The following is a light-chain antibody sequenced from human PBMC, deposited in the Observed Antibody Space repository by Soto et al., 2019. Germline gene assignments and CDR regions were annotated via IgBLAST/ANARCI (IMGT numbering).Light chain of an antibody. CDR2: ADN. CDR3: QSYDSSTHGV. CDR1: SGRIASNY. Sequence: NFMLTQSHSVSESPGKTVTISCTRSSGRIASNYVQWYQQRPGSAPTTVIYADNQRPSGVPDRFSGSIDSSSNSASLTISGLKTEDEADYYCQSYDSSTHGVFGSGTQLTVL. V-gene: IGLV6-57*03. J-gene: IGLJ6*01.